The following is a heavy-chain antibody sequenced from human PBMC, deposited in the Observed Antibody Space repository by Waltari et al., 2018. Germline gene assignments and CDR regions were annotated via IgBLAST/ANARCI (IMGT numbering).Heavy chain of an antibody. CDR3: ARVGGYYYYYMDV. J-gene: IGHJ6*03. V-gene: IGHV3-48*03. Sequence: EEQLVEPGGGLLQPGGSLRLSCVAPGFGFSVSERYWVRQAPGKALEWVSSIATSGDSIHYADSVKGRFTISRDNSKSSLCLQLSSLRAEDTAVYYCARVGGYYYYYMDVWGKGTTVTVSS. CDR2: IATSGDSI. CDR1: GFGFSVSE. D-gene: IGHD3-16*01.